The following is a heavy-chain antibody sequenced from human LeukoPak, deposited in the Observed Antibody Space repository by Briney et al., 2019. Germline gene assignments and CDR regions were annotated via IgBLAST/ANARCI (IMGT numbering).Heavy chain of an antibody. D-gene: IGHD3-10*01. CDR3: ALGSGSPHWFDP. J-gene: IGHJ5*02. V-gene: IGHV4-31*03. CDR1: GGSISSGGYY. CDR2: ISYSGST. Sequence: PSQALSLTCTVSGGSISSGGYYWNWIRQAPGKGLEWIGFISYSGSTYYNPSLKSRLTISVDRSKNQFSLKLSSVTAADTAVYYCALGSGSPHWFDPWGQGSLVTVSS.